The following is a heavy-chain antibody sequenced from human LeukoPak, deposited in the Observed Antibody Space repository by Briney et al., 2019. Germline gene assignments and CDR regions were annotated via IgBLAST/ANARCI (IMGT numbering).Heavy chain of an antibody. Sequence: ASVKASCKASGYTFTGYYMHWVRQAPGQGLEWMGRINPNSGGTNYAQKFQGRVTMTRDTSISTAYMELSRLRSDDTAVYYCARDSRYITDTVTTTHDDFDYWGQGTLVTVSS. CDR1: GYTFTGYY. CDR2: INPNSGGT. D-gene: IGHD4-11*01. CDR3: ARDSRYITDTVTTTHDDFDY. V-gene: IGHV1-2*06. J-gene: IGHJ4*02.